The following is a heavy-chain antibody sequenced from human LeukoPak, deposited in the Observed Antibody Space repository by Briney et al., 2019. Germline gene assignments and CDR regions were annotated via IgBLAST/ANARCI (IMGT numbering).Heavy chain of an antibody. Sequence: SETLSLTCAVYGGSFSGYYWSWIRQPPGKGLEWIGEINHSGSTNYNPSLKSRVTISVDTSKNQFSLKLNSVTPEDTAVYYCARVGGLGSGWRNYFDYWGQGTLVTVSS. CDR2: INHSGST. CDR3: ARVGGLGSGWRNYFDY. D-gene: IGHD6-19*01. V-gene: IGHV4-34*01. CDR1: GGSFSGYY. J-gene: IGHJ4*02.